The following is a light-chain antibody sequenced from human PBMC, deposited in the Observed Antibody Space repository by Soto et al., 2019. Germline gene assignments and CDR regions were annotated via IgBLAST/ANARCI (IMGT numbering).Light chain of an antibody. CDR3: QQYNSYSKT. J-gene: IGKJ1*01. Sequence: DIKMTQSPSTLSGSVGDRVTITCRASQTISIWLAWYQQKPGKAPKLLIYKASTLKSGVPSRFSGSGSGTEFTLTISSLQPDDSASYYCQQYNSYSKTFGQGTKVDI. V-gene: IGKV1-5*03. CDR2: KAS. CDR1: QTISIW.